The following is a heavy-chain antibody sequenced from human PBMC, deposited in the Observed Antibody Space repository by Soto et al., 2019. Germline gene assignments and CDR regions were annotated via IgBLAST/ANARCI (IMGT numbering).Heavy chain of an antibody. CDR1: GYTFTSYY. D-gene: IGHD4-17*01. Sequence: ASVKVSCKAFGYTFTSYYMHWVRQAPGQGLEWMGIINPSGGSTSYAQKFQGRVTMTRDTSTSTVYMELSSLRSEDTAVYYCARVHTVTTSGGEAFDIWGQGTMVTVSS. J-gene: IGHJ3*02. V-gene: IGHV1-46*03. CDR3: ARVHTVTTSGGEAFDI. CDR2: INPSGGST.